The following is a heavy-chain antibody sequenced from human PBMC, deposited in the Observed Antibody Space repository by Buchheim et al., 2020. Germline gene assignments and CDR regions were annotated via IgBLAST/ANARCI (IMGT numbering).Heavy chain of an antibody. CDR1: GFTFSSYG. Sequence: QVQLVESGGGVVQPGRSLRLSCAASGFTFSSYGMHWVRQAPGKGLEWVAVISYDGSNKYYADSVKGRFTIPRDNSKNTLYLQMNSLRAEDTAVYYCAKNVGVLDYWGQGTL. D-gene: IGHD2-8*01. J-gene: IGHJ4*02. CDR2: ISYDGSNK. V-gene: IGHV3-30*18. CDR3: AKNVGVLDY.